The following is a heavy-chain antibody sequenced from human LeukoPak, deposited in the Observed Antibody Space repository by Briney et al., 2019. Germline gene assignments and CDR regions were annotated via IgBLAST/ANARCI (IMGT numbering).Heavy chain of an antibody. CDR3: ARSAGHFDY. CDR2: TYYRSKWHN. CDR1: GDSLSSKSAA. J-gene: IGHJ4*02. V-gene: IGHV6-1*01. Sequence: SQTLSLTCVISGDSLSSKSAAWNWIRQSPSRGLEWLGRTYYRSKWHNDYTLSVKSRITINLDTSKNQFSLQLNSVTPEDMAVYYCARSAGHFDYWGRGTLVTVSS.